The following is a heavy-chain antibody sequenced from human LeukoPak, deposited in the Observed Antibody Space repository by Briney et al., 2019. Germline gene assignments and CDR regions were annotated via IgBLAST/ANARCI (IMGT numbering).Heavy chain of an antibody. D-gene: IGHD2-15*01. CDR1: GGSFSGYY. J-gene: IGHJ6*03. Sequence: PSETLSLTCAVYGGSFSGYYWSWIRQPLGKGLEWIGEINHSGSTNYNPSLKSRVTISVDTSKNQSSLKLSSVTAADTAVYYCARRGPIMTPHYYYYYYMDVWGKGTTVAVSS. CDR3: ARRGPIMTPHYYYYYYMDV. V-gene: IGHV4-34*01. CDR2: INHSGST.